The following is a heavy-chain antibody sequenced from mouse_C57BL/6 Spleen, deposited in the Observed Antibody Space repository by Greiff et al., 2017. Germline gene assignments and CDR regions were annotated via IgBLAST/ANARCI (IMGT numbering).Heavy chain of an antibody. CDR2: INPNNGGT. D-gene: IGHD1-1*01. V-gene: IGHV1-18*01. CDR1: GYTFTDYN. CDR3: ARYTTVGNWYFDV. Sequence: EVQLQQSGPELVKPGASVTIPCKASGYTFTDYNMDWVKQSHGKSLEWIGDINPNNGGTIYNQKFKGKATLTVDKSSSTAYMELRSLTSEDTAVYYCARYTTVGNWYFDVWGTGTTVTVSS. J-gene: IGHJ1*03.